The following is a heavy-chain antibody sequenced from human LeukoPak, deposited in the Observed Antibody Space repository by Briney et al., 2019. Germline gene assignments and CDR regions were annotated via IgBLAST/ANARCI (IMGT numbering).Heavy chain of an antibody. Sequence: PGGSLRLSCAASGLTFSGYSMSWVRQAPGKGLEWVSAITESGSATDYADSVKRRFTISRDNSENTLYLQMNSLRAEDTAVYYCAKRRYHSSGYFDYWGQGTLVTVSS. CDR1: GLTFSGYS. J-gene: IGHJ4*02. V-gene: IGHV3-23*01. CDR3: AKRRYHSSGYFDY. CDR2: ITESGSAT. D-gene: IGHD3-22*01.